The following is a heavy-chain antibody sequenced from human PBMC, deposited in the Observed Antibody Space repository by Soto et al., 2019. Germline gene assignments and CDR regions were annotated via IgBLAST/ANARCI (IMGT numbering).Heavy chain of an antibody. V-gene: IGHV3-30*18. CDR1: GFIFISSA. CDR2: ISYDGSNK. CDR3: AKDRPVPTHHYFFYYMDV. D-gene: IGHD2-2*01. J-gene: IGHJ6*03. Sequence: QVQLEESGGGVVKPGRSLRLSCAASGFIFISSAMHWVRQPPGKGLEWVAVISYDGSNKYYAGSVKGRFTISRDNSKNTLYLQVNSLRAEDTAVYYCAKDRPVPTHHYFFYYMDVWGKGTTVTVSS.